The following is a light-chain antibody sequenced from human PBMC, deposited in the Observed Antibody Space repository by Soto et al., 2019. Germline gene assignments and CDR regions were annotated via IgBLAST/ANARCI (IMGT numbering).Light chain of an antibody. CDR3: SSYGGSNNLV. V-gene: IGLV2-8*01. CDR2: EVF. Sequence: QSVLTQPPSASGSPGQSVTISCTGTSRDIGSYNFVSWYQQHPGKAPNLMIYEVFKRPSGVPDRFSGSKSGNTASLTVSGLQAEDEADYYCSSYGGSNNLVFGGGTKLTVL. CDR1: SRDIGSYNF. J-gene: IGLJ2*01.